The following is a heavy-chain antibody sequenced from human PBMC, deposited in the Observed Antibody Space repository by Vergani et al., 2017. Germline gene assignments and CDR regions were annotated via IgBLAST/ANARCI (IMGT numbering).Heavy chain of an antibody. CDR2: ISGSGGST. CDR1: GFTFSSYA. CDR3: AQVDFWSGYFPGNHQDAFDI. D-gene: IGHD3-3*01. J-gene: IGHJ3*02. Sequence: EVQLLESGGGLVQPGGSLRLSCAASGFTFSSYAMSWVRQAPGKGLEWVSAISGSGGSTYYADSVKGRFTISRDNSKNTLYLQMNSLRAEDTAVYYCAQVDFWSGYFPGNHQDAFDIWGQGTMVTVSS. V-gene: IGHV3-23*01.